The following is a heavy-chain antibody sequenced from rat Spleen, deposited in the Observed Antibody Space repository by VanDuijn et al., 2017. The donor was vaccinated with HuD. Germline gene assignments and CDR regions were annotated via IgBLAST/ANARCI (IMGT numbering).Heavy chain of an antibody. CDR2: IWGDGST. CDR1: GFSLISYA. Sequence: QVQLKESGPGLVQPSQTLSLTCTVSGFSLISYAVNWVRQPPGKGLEWMGGIWGDGSTKYSSVLKSRLSISRDTSKSQVFLKMNSLQPEDTGTYYCARDPAFYGYIDYWGQGVMVTVSS. V-gene: IGHV2-13*01. J-gene: IGHJ2*01. CDR3: ARDPAFYGYIDY. D-gene: IGHD1-11*01.